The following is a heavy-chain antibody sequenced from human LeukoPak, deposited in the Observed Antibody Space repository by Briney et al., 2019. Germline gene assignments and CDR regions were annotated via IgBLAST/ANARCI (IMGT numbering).Heavy chain of an antibody. CDR2: ISAYNGNT. CDR1: GYTFTSYG. Sequence: GASVKVSCKASGYTFTSYGISWVRQAPGQGLEWMGWISAYNGNTNYAQKLQGRVTMTTDTSTSTAYMELRSLRSDDTAVYYCARGEYYDFWSGYPYYFDYWGQGTLVTVPS. J-gene: IGHJ4*02. V-gene: IGHV1-18*01. D-gene: IGHD3-3*01. CDR3: ARGEYYDFWSGYPYYFDY.